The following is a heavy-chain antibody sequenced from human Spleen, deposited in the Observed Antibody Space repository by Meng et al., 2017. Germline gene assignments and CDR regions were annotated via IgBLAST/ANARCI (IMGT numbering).Heavy chain of an antibody. D-gene: IGHD1-14*01. J-gene: IGHJ5*02. CDR3: ARASRTFDNWCDP. Sequence: QLQLQESGPGLVKPSETLPLTCTVSGGPISNNNSYWGWVRQPPGRGLEWIGSVYYIGNTYYNPSLKSRVTISVDTSKNQFSLKLSSVTAADTAIYFCARASRTFDNWCDPCGQGTLVTVSS. CDR1: GGPISNNNSY. V-gene: IGHV4-39*01. CDR2: VYYIGNT.